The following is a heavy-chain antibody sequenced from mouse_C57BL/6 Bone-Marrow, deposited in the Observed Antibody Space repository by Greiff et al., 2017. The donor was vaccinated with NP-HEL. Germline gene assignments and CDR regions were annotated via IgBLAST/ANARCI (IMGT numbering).Heavy chain of an antibody. CDR2: ISSGGDYI. Sequence: DVHLVESGEGLVKPGGSLKLSCAASGFTFSSYAMSWVRQTPEKRLEWVAYISSGGDYIYYADTVKGRFTISRDNARNTLYLQMSSLKSEDTAMYYCTRDRDDYDEGYAMDYWGQGTSVTVSS. J-gene: IGHJ4*01. CDR1: GFTFSSYA. CDR3: TRDRDDYDEGYAMDY. D-gene: IGHD2-4*01. V-gene: IGHV5-9-1*02.